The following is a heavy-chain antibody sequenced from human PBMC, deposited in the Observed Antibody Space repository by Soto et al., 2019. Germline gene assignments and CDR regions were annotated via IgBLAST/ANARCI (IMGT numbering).Heavy chain of an antibody. CDR2: ISAYNGNT. Sequence: QVQLVQSGAEVKKPGASVKVSCKASGYTFTSYGISWVRQAPGQGLEWMGWISAYNGNTNNAQKLQGRVTMTTDTSTSPAYMGLRSLRSDDTAVYCCARVNSGYDFYFAYWGQGTLVTVSS. J-gene: IGHJ4*02. D-gene: IGHD5-12*01. CDR3: ARVNSGYDFYFAY. CDR1: GYTFTSYG. V-gene: IGHV1-18*01.